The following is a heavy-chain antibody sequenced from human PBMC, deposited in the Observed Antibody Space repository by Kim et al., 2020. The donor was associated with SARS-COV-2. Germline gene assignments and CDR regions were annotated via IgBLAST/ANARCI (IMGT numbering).Heavy chain of an antibody. V-gene: IGHV3-7*01. CDR3: ARAPYYYDSSGYYKSYAFDI. CDR1: GFTFSSYW. CDR2: IKQDGSEK. Sequence: GGSLRLSCAASGFTFSSYWMSWVRQAPGKGLEWVANIKQDGSEKYYVDSVKGRFTISRDNAKNSLYLQMNSLRAEDTAVYYCARAPYYYDSSGYYKSYAFDIWGQGTMVTVSS. D-gene: IGHD3-22*01. J-gene: IGHJ3*02.